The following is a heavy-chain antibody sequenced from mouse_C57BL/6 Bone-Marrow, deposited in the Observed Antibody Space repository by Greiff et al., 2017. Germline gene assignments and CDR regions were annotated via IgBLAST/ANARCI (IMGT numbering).Heavy chain of an antibody. CDR1: GYTFTSYW. Sequence: VQLQQPGAELVKPGASVKVSCQSSGYTFTSYWMHWVTQRPGQGLEWIGRIHSSDSDTNYNQTFKGKATLTVDKFSSTAYMQLSSLPSEDSAVYYCAMGWLLLYFDYWGQGTTLTVSS. CDR3: AMGWLLLYFDY. D-gene: IGHD2-3*01. CDR2: IHSSDSDT. J-gene: IGHJ2*01. V-gene: IGHV1-74*01.